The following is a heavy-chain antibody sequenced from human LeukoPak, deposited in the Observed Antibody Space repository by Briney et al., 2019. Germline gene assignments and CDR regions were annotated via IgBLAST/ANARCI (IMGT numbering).Heavy chain of an antibody. D-gene: IGHD6-13*01. CDR2: INHSGST. J-gene: IGHJ6*03. V-gene: IGHV4-34*01. CDR3: ARADYSSTWSHYYYYMDV. CDR1: GGSFSGYY. Sequence: SETLSLTCAVYGGSFSGYYWSWIRQPPGKGLEWIGEINHSGSTNYNPSLKSRVTISVDTSKNQFSLKLSSVTPADTAMYYCARADYSSTWSHYYYYMDVWGKGTTVTVSS.